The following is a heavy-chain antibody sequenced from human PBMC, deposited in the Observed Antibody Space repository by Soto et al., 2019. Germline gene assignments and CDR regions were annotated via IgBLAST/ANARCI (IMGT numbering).Heavy chain of an antibody. CDR3: ARDSHTAMFSYYGMDV. V-gene: IGHV1-46*01. CDR2: INPSGGST. Sequence: GASVKVSCKASGYTFTGYYMHWVRQAPGQGHEWMGIINPSGGSTSYAQKFQGRVTMTRDTSTSTVYMELSSLRSEDTAVYYCARDSHTAMFSYYGMDVWGQGTTVTVSS. D-gene: IGHD5-18*01. J-gene: IGHJ6*02. CDR1: GYTFTGYY.